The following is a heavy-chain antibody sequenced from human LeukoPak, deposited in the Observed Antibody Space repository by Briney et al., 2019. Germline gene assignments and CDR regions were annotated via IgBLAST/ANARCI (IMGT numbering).Heavy chain of an antibody. CDR1: GGSISSYY. V-gene: IGHV4-59*01. CDR3: ARTHYSSGWYSGLRNWFDP. CDR2: IYYSGST. D-gene: IGHD6-19*01. Sequence: SETLSLTCTVSGGSISSYYWSWIRQPPGKGLEWIGYIYYSGSTNYNPSLKSRVTISVDTSKNQFSLKLSSVTAADTAVYYCARTHYSSGWYSGLRNWFDPWGQGTLATVSS. J-gene: IGHJ5*02.